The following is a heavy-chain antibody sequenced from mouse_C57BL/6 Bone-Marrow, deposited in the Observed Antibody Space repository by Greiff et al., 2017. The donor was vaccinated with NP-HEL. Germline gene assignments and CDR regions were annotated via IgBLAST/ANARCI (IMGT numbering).Heavy chain of an antibody. D-gene: IGHD4-1*01. CDR3: ARQARTGTVYAMDY. J-gene: IGHJ4*01. Sequence: EVMLVESGGGLVQPGGSLKLSCAASGFTFSDYGMAWVRQAPRKGPEWVAFLSTLAYSIYYADTVTGRFTISRENAKNTLYREMSSLRSEDTAMYYCARQARTGTVYAMDYWGQGTSVTVSS. V-gene: IGHV5-15*01. CDR2: LSTLAYSI. CDR1: GFTFSDYG.